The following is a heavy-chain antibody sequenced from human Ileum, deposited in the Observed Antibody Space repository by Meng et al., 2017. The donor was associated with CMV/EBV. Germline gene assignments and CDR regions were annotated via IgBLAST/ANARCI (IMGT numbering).Heavy chain of an antibody. D-gene: IGHD3-10*01. CDR3: AKDQGAGIRGPRS. CDR2: ISANGDNT. V-gene: IGHV3-23*01. Sequence: GESLKISCAASGFTFSSYAMSWVRQTPGEGLEWVSAISANGDNTHYADSVKGRFTISRDNSKNTLYLQISNLRAEDTAVYYCAKDQGAGIRGPRSWGQGTLVPSPQ. CDR1: GFTFSSYA. J-gene: IGHJ4*02.